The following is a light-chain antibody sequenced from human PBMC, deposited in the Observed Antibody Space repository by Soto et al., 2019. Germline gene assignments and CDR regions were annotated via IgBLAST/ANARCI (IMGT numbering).Light chain of an antibody. CDR3: QQSYSTPWT. J-gene: IGKJ1*01. V-gene: IGKV1-39*01. CDR1: QGTSSY. Sequence: DIQMTQSPSFLSASVGDRVTITCRASQGTSSYLAWFQQKPGRAPKLLIYGASTLQSGVPSRFSGSASGTDFTLTINSLQPEDFATYYCQQSYSTPWTFGQGTKVDIK. CDR2: GAS.